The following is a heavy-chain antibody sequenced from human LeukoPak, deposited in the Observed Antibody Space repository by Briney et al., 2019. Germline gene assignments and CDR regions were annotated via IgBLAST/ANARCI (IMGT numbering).Heavy chain of an antibody. CDR3: ARDKYYYGSGSYYRKTDFDY. Sequence: ASVKVSCKASGYTFTSYGISWVRQAPGQGLEWMGWIRAYNGNTNYAQKLQGRVTMTTDTSTSTAYMELRSMRSDDTAVYYCARDKYYYGSGSYYRKTDFDYWGQGTLVTVSS. J-gene: IGHJ4*02. V-gene: IGHV1-18*01. CDR2: IRAYNGNT. CDR1: GYTFTSYG. D-gene: IGHD3-10*01.